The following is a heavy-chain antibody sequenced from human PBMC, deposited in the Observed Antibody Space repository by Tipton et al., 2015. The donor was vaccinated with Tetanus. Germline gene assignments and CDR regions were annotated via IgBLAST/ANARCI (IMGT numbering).Heavy chain of an antibody. CDR1: GFAFSDYY. Sequence: SLRLSCEASGFAFSDYYMAWIRQAPGKGLEWVSYLSSTGTTIYHADSVKGRFTISRDNSKSTLYLQVHSLRVEDTAIYFCAKGRAAATYFFDYWGQGTPVTVS. D-gene: IGHD6-25*01. CDR3: AKGRAAATYFFDY. V-gene: IGHV3-11*01. J-gene: IGHJ4*02. CDR2: LSSTGTTI.